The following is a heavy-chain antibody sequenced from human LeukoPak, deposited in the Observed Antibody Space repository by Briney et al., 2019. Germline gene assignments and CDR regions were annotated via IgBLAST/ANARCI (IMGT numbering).Heavy chain of an antibody. CDR2: INPNSGDT. CDR1: GYTFTAYY. J-gene: IGHJ4*02. V-gene: IGHV1-2*02. D-gene: IGHD1-14*01. CDR3: ARGHLVYSGVHDY. Sequence: ASVKVSCKASGYTFTAYYIHWLRQAPGQGLEWMGWINPNSGDTNYAQKFQGRVTMTRDTSISTAYIEPSRLRSDDTAVYYCARGHLVYSGVHDYWGQGTLVTVSS.